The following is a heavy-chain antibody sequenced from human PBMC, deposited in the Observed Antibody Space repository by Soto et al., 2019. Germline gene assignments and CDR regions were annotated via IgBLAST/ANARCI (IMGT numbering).Heavy chain of an antibody. V-gene: IGHV3-48*02. CDR2: ITHNGGNT. CDR3: ARDLWSGYCDYFDY. CDR1: GLSFSDYA. J-gene: IGHJ4*02. D-gene: IGHD3-3*01. Sequence: EVQLVESGGGLVQPGGSLRLSCAVSGLSFSDYAMVWVRQAPGKGLEFISYITHNGGNTYYADSVWGRFTTTRDNARNSLFLQMNSLREEDTAVYYCARDLWSGYCDYFDYWGQGTLVTVSS.